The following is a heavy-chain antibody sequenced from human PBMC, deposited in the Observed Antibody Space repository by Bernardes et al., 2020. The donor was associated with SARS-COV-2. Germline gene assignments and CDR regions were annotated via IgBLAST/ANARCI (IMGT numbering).Heavy chain of an antibody. V-gene: IGHV2-70*01. CDR2: IDWDDDK. CDR3: ARIMARGSSWPNFDY. CDR1: GFSLSPSGMC. D-gene: IGHD6-13*01. Sequence: SGPTLWKPTQTLTLTCPFSGFSLSPSGMCVTWIRQPPGKALEWLALIDWDDDKYYSTSLKTRLTISKDTSKNQVVLTMTNMDPVDTATYYCARIMARGSSWPNFDYWGQGTLVTVSS. J-gene: IGHJ4*02.